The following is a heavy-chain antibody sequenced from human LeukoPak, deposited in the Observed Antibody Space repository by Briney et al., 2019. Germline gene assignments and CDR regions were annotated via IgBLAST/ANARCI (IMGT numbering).Heavy chain of an antibody. CDR1: GGSISSGGYS. D-gene: IGHD3-3*01. CDR3: ARVYYGDFDY. J-gene: IGHJ4*02. CDR2: IYHSGST. Sequence: SETLSLTCSVSGGSISSGGYSWSWIRQPPGKGLEWIGYIYHSGSTYYNPSLKSRVTISVDRSKNQFSLKLSSVTAADTAVYYCARVYYGDFDYWGQGTLVTVSS. V-gene: IGHV4-30-2*01.